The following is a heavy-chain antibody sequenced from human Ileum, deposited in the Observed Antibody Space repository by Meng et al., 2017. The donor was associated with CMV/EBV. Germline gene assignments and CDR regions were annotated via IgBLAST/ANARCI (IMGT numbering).Heavy chain of an antibody. J-gene: IGHJ6*02. D-gene: IGHD6-6*01. V-gene: IGHV3-30*02. Sequence: GESLKISCAASGFTFSSYAMSWVRQAPGKGLEWVAFIRDDGSNKYYVDSVKGRFTISRDNSKNTLSLQMNSLRAEDTAVYYCAKDQSSSFPSYYDYYVTDAWGQGTTVTVSS. CDR1: GFTFSSYA. CDR3: AKDQSSSFPSYYDYYVTDA. CDR2: IRDDGSNK.